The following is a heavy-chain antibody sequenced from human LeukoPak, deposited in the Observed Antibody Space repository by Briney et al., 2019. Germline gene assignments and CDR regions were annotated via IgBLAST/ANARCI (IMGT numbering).Heavy chain of an antibody. V-gene: IGHV3-23*01. J-gene: IGHJ4*02. CDR1: RFTFSSYA. CDR2: ISGSGDST. Sequence: GGSLRLSCAASRFTFSSYAMSWVRQAPGEGLEWVSGISGSGDSTYYAVSVKGRFSISRDNSKNTLYLQMDSLRAEDTAVYYCVKTVGSRGYDNFDYWGQGTLVTVSS. D-gene: IGHD3-22*01. CDR3: VKTVGSRGYDNFDY.